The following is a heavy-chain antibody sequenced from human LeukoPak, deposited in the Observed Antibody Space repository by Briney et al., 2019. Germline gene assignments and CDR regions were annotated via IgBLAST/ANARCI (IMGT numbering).Heavy chain of an antibody. CDR2: IYPGDSDT. D-gene: IGHD2-8*01. J-gene: IGHJ4*02. Sequence: GESLKISCKGSGYSFTSYWIGWVRQMPGKGLEWMGIIYPGDSDTRYSPSFQGQVTISADKSISTAYLQWSSLKASDTAMYYCARILPVGMVYAMSGREFDYWGQGTLVTVSS. V-gene: IGHV5-51*01. CDR3: ARILPVGMVYAMSGREFDY. CDR1: GYSFTSYW.